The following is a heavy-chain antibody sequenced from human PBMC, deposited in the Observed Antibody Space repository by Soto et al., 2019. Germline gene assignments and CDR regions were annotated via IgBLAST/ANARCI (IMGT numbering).Heavy chain of an antibody. J-gene: IGHJ4*02. Sequence: PGGSLRLSCAASGFTFSSDALHWVRQAPGKGLEWVAVVSSDGDHAYYPDYVKGRFTISIDNSQSTVYLQMNSLRPEDTATYFCARDSAYSTASTHFDNWGQGALVTVSS. D-gene: IGHD2-2*01. V-gene: IGHV3-30*04. CDR2: VSSDGDHA. CDR1: GFTFSSDA. CDR3: ARDSAYSTASTHFDN.